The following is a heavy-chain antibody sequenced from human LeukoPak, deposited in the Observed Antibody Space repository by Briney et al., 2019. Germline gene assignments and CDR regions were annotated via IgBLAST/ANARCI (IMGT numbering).Heavy chain of an antibody. V-gene: IGHV4-39*07. CDR2: IYYSGST. CDR3: ARGGALSGYSSSWAEV. J-gene: IGHJ4*02. Sequence: SETLSLTCTVSGGSISSSSYYWGWIRQPPGKGLEWIGSIYYSGSTYYNPSLKSRVTISVDTSKNQFSLKLSSVTAADTAVYYCARGGALSGYSSSWAEVWGQGTLVTVSS. D-gene: IGHD6-13*01. CDR1: GGSISSSSYY.